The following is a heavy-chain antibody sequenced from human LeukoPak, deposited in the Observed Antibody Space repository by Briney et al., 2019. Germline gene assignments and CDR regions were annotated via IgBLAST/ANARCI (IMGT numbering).Heavy chain of an antibody. CDR1: GGSISSGGYS. CDR3: ARSTSSSWHTAWGY. CDR2: IYYSGST. D-gene: IGHD6-13*01. J-gene: IGHJ4*02. Sequence: SETLSLTCTVSGGSISSGGYSWSWIRQHPGKGLEWIGYIYYSGSTYYNPSLKSRVTISVDTSKNQFSLKLSSVTAADTAVYYCARSTSSSWHTAWGYWGQGTLVTVSS. V-gene: IGHV4-31*03.